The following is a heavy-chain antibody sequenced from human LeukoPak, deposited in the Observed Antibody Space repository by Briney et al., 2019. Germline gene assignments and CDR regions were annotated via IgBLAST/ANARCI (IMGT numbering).Heavy chain of an antibody. CDR2: ISWNSGSI. Sequence: GGSLRLSCAASGFTFDDYAMHWVRQAPGKGREWVSGISWNSGSIGYADSVKGRFTISRDNAKNSLYLQMNSLRAEDTALYYCAKDVGGGSGSYYKRFDYWGQGTLVTVSS. CDR1: GFTFDDYA. V-gene: IGHV3-9*01. J-gene: IGHJ4*02. D-gene: IGHD3-10*01. CDR3: AKDVGGGSGSYYKRFDY.